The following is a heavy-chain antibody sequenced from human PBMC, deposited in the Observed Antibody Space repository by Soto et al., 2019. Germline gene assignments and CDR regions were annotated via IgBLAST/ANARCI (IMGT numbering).Heavy chain of an antibody. CDR3: ARQNVDLVAAINY. V-gene: IGHV4-39*01. CDR1: GGSIASNTYY. D-gene: IGHD5-12*01. J-gene: IGHJ4*02. CDR2: TYYSGGT. Sequence: QLQLQESDPGLVKPSETLSLTCTVSGGSIASNTYYWGWIRQPPGKGLEWIGSTYYSGGTYYNPSLKSRVTISVDTSKNQFSLKLSSVTAADTAVYYCARQNVDLVAAINYWGQGTLVTVSS.